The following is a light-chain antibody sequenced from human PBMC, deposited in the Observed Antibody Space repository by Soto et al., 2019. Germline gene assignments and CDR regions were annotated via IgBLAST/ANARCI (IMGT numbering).Light chain of an antibody. CDR1: QSVSSN. CDR3: QQYNNWPRT. V-gene: IGKV3-15*01. Sequence: ILLTQPPATLSLSPGESATLSCRASQSVSSNLAWYKQKPGQAPRLLIYGASTRATGIPARFSGSGSGTEFTLTISSLKSEDFEVYYCQQYNNWPRTFGQGTKVDI. J-gene: IGKJ1*01. CDR2: GAS.